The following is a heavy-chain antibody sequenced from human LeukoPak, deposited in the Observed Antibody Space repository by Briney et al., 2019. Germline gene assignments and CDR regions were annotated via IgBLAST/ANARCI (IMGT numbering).Heavy chain of an antibody. CDR3: ARGPRTYSR. J-gene: IGHJ4*02. V-gene: IGHV4-59*01. CDR2: IYYSGIT. CDR1: GGSIRGYY. Sequence: SETLSLTCTVSGGSIRGYYWSWIRQPPGKGLEYIGYIYYSGITNYNPSLKSRVTISVDTSKNQFSLRLNSVTAADTAMYYCARGPRTYSRWGQGTLVTVSS. D-gene: IGHD5-18*01.